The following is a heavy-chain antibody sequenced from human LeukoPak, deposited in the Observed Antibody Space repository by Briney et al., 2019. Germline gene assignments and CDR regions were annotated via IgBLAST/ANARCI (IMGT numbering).Heavy chain of an antibody. CDR3: ARCRRGYSYGYREYYFDY. CDR2: MNPNSGNT. J-gene: IGHJ4*02. V-gene: IGHV1-8*01. CDR1: GYTFTSYD. D-gene: IGHD5-18*01. Sequence: ASVKLSCKASGYTFTSYDINWVRQATGQGLEWMGWMNPNSGNTGYAQKFQGRVTMTRNTSISTAYMELSSLRSEDTAVYYCARCRRGYSYGYREYYFDYWGQGTLVTVSS.